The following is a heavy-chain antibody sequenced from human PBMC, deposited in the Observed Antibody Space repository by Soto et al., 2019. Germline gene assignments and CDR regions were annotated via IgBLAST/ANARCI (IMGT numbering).Heavy chain of an antibody. CDR3: AKDEWFEGDYGMGV. CDR1: GFTFSSYG. J-gene: IGHJ6*02. CDR2: ISYDGSNK. V-gene: IGHV3-30*18. D-gene: IGHD3-3*01. Sequence: GGSLRLSCAASGFTFSSYGMHWVRQAPGKGLEWVAVISYDGSNKYYADSVKGRFTISRDNSKNTLYLQMNSLRAEDTAVYYCAKDEWFEGDYGMGVWGQGTTVTVSS.